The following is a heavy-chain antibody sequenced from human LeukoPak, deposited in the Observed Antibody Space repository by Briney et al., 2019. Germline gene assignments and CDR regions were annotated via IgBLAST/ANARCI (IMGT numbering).Heavy chain of an antibody. CDR2: IYSGGST. CDR1: GFTVSSNY. Sequence: PGGSLRLSCAASGFTVSSNYMSWVRQAPGKGLEWVSVIYSGGSTYYADSVKGRFTISRDNSKNTLYLQMNSLRAEDTAVYYCARTPQHSSGLSWGQGTLVTVSS. CDR3: ARTPQHSSGLS. J-gene: IGHJ5*02. V-gene: IGHV3-66*01. D-gene: IGHD6-19*01.